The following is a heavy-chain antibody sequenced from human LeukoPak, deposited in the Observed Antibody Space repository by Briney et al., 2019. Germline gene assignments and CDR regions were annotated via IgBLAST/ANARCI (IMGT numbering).Heavy chain of an antibody. Sequence: SETLSLTCAVYGGSFSGYYWSWIRQPPGKGLEWIGEINHSGSTNYNPSLKSRVIISVDTSKNQFSLKLSSVTAADTAVYYCARGRGITITMVRGVILAFDIWGQGTMVTVSS. J-gene: IGHJ3*02. CDR2: INHSGST. CDR3: ARGRGITITMVRGVILAFDI. V-gene: IGHV4-34*01. D-gene: IGHD3-10*01. CDR1: GGSFSGYY.